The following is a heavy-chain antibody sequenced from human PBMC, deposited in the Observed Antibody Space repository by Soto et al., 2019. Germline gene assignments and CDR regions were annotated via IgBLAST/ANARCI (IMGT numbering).Heavy chain of an antibody. CDR3: ARSNSGYDPGAFDY. CDR1: GGSISSYY. Sequence: SETLSLTCTVSGGSISSYYWSWIRQPPGKGLEWIGYIYYSGSSNYNPSLKSRVTISVDPPKNQFSLKLSSVTAADTAVYYCARSNSGYDPGAFDYWGQGTLVTVSS. CDR2: IYYSGSS. J-gene: IGHJ4*02. D-gene: IGHD5-12*01. V-gene: IGHV4-59*01.